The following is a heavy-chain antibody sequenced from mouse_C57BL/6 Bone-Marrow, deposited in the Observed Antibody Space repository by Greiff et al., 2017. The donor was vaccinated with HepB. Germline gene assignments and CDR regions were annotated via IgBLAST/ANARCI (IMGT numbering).Heavy chain of an antibody. V-gene: IGHV2-6*01. CDR1: GFSLTSYG. J-gene: IGHJ3*01. CDR2: IWGVGST. CDR3: ASEGDDVGFAY. Sequence: VMLVESGPGLVAPSQSLSITCTVSGFSLTSYGVDWVRQSPGKGLEWLGVIWGVGSTNYNAALKSRLSISKDNSKSQVSLKMNSLQTDDTAMYYCASEGDDVGFAYWGQGTLVTVSA.